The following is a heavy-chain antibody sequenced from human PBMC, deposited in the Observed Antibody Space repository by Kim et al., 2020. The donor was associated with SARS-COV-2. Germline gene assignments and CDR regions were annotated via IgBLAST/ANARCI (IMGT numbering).Heavy chain of an antibody. Sequence: SETLSLTCGVYAGSFSGYQWSWIRQPPGKGVEWLAEINHSGATNYNPSLKSRLAMSVDTSKNQFSLRLKSVTAADTAVYFCARGRAGVVPSPILGLGPHYYYHTVDVWGQGTPVIVSS. CDR3: ARGRAGVVPSPILGLGPHYYYHTVDV. D-gene: IGHD3-3*01. CDR2: INHSGAT. V-gene: IGHV4-34*01. CDR1: AGSFSGYQ. J-gene: IGHJ6*02.